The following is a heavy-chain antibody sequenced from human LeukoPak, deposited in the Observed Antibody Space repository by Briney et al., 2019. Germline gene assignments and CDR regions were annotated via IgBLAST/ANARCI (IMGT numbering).Heavy chain of an antibody. V-gene: IGHV3-23*01. CDR2: ISGSGGST. CDR3: AKDRYPYYDILTGYYPFDY. J-gene: IGHJ4*02. D-gene: IGHD3-9*01. CDR1: GFTFSSYA. Sequence: GGSLGLSCAASGFTFSSYAMSWVRQAPGKGLEWVSAISGSGGSTYYADSVKGRFTISRDNSKNTLYLQMNSLRAEDTAVYYCAKDRYPYYDILTGYYPFDYWGQGTLVTVSS.